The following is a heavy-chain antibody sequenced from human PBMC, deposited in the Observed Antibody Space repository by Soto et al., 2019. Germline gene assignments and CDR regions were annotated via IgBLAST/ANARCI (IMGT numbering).Heavy chain of an antibody. J-gene: IGHJ6*02. V-gene: IGHV3-9*01. CDR2: ISWNSGSI. CDR1: VFTFDEYA. CDR3: AKELHYCDSSGRMDV. Sequence: SLRLSCSASVFTFDEYAMHWFRQAPGKGLEWVSGISWNSGSIGYADSVKGRFTISRDNAKNSLYLQMNSLRAEDTALYYCAKELHYCDSSGRMDVWGQGTTVTVSS. D-gene: IGHD3-22*01.